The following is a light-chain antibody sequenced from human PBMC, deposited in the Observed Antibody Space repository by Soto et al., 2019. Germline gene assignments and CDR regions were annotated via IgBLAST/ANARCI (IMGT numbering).Light chain of an antibody. V-gene: IGKV3-15*01. CDR3: QQYSSSLT. Sequence: EIFMTQSPATLSVFPGERVILSCRASQSVGSTLAWYQQKPGQAPRLLIRGASTRATGVPARFSGSGSGTEFTLPIRNLQSEDFAVYYCQQYSSSLTFGGGNTLEIK. CDR2: GAS. CDR1: QSVGST. J-gene: IGKJ4*02.